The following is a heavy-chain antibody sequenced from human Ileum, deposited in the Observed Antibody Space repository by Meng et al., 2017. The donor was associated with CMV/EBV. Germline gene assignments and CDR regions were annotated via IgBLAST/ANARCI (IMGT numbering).Heavy chain of an antibody. Sequence: GSLRLSCTVSGGSISSSGYYWGWIRQPPGKGLEWIATVYSSGTTYLNPSLKSRVTISLDMPNNHFTLRLSSVTAADTAVYYCARGGVLWCPLNWGQGALVTVSS. D-gene: IGHD2-21*01. V-gene: IGHV4-39*06. CDR3: ARGGVLWCPLN. CDR1: GGSISSSGYY. J-gene: IGHJ1*01. CDR2: VYSSGTT.